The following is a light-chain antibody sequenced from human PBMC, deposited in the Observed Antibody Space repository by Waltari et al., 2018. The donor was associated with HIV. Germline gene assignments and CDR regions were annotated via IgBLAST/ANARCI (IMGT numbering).Light chain of an antibody. J-gene: IGLJ1*01. CDR2: DVS. Sequence: QSALTQPRSVFGSPGQSVTISCTGTSSDVGGYNYVSWYQQHLGKAPKLMIYDVSKRPSGVPDRLSGSKSGNTASLTISGLQSEDEADYYCCSYAGTYPFVFGTVTKVTVL. CDR3: CSYAGTYPFV. CDR1: SSDVGGYNY. V-gene: IGLV2-11*01.